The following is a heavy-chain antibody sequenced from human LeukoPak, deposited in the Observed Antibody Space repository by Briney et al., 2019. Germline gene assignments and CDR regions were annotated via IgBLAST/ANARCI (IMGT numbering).Heavy chain of an antibody. CDR3: ARVPPLYCSSTSCYGGGFDY. Sequence: ASVKVSCKASGYTFTGYYMHWVRQAPGQGLEWMGWINPNSGGTNYAQKFQGRVTMTRDTSISTAYMELSRLRSDDTAVYYCARVPPLYCSSTSCYGGGFDYWDQGTLVTVSS. CDR2: INPNSGGT. J-gene: IGHJ4*02. CDR1: GYTFTGYY. V-gene: IGHV1-2*02. D-gene: IGHD2-2*01.